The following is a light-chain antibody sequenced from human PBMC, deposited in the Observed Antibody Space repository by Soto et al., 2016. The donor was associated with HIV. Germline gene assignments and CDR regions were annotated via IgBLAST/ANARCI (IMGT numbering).Light chain of an antibody. Sequence: SYELTQPPPVSVSPGQTATITCSGDKLGDKDTSWYQQKPGQSPVAVIYEDNKRPSGIPERFSGSNSGNTATLTISGTQTMDEGDYYCQAWDRSIVVFGGGTKLAVL. CDR3: QAWDRSIVV. CDR2: EDN. J-gene: IGLJ2*01. CDR1: KLGDKD. V-gene: IGLV3-1*01.